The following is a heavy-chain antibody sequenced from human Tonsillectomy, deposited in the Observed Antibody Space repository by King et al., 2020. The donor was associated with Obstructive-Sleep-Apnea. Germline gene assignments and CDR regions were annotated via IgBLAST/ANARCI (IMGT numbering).Heavy chain of an antibody. V-gene: IGHV3-23*04. CDR2: ISGSGGSP. J-gene: IGHJ4*02. Sequence: VQLVQSGGGLVQPGGSLRLSCAASVFTFSSYAMSWVRQAPGKGLEWVAAISGSGGSPYYAACVKGRLPISRDNSKNTLYLQMNSLRAEDTAVYYCAKHPGYCSSTSCLRYFDYWGQGTLVTVSS. D-gene: IGHD2-2*01. CDR1: VFTFSSYA. CDR3: AKHPGYCSSTSCLRYFDY.